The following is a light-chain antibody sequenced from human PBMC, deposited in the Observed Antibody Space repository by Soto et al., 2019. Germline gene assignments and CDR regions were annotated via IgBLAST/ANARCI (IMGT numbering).Light chain of an antibody. CDR1: QSVLYSSNNKNY. CDR2: WAS. V-gene: IGKV4-1*01. Sequence: DIVMTQSPDSLAVSLGERATINCKSSQSVLYSSNNKNYLAWYQQKPGQPPKLLIYWASTLESGVPDRFSGRGSWTDFTLTISSLQAEDVAVYYCQQYYSTPWTFGQGTKVEIK. CDR3: QQYYSTPWT. J-gene: IGKJ1*01.